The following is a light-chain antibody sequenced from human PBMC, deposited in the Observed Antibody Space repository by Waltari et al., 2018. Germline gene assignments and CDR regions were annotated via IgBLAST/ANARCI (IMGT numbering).Light chain of an antibody. Sequence: DIVMTQSPDSLAVSLGERAPIHCKSSQSVLYSSNNKNYLAWYQQKPGQPPKLLIYWASTRESGVPDRFSGSGSGTDFTLTISSLQAEDVAVYYCQQYYSTPLFTFGPGTKVDIK. CDR3: QQYYSTPLFT. J-gene: IGKJ3*01. V-gene: IGKV4-1*01. CDR2: WAS. CDR1: QSVLYSSNNKNY.